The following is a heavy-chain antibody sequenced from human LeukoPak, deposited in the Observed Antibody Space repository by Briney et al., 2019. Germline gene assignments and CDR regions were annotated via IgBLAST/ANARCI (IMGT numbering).Heavy chain of an antibody. J-gene: IGHJ4*02. CDR3: AREGMVYASDY. CDR1: GFTFSSYS. D-gene: IGHD2-8*01. V-gene: IGHV3-48*01. Sequence: GGNVRFSCAAYGFTFSSYSMIWDRQAPGQEREWVTYINSSSSTIYYADSVKGRFTISRDNAKNSLYLQMNSLRSEDTAVYYCAREGMVYASDYWGQGTLVTVSS. CDR2: INSSSSTI.